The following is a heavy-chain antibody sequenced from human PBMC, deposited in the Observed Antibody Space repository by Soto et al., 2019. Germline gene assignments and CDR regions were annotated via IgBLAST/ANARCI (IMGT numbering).Heavy chain of an antibody. V-gene: IGHV3-21*01. CDR2: ISSSSSYI. CDR1: GFTFSSYS. D-gene: IGHD3-22*01. CDR3: ARDRYYDSSGYSDAFAI. Sequence: EVQLVESGGGLVKPGGSLRLSCAASGFTFSSYSMNWVRQAPGKGLEWVSSISSSSSYIYYADSVKGRFTISRDNAKNSLYLQMNSLRAEDTAVYYCARDRYYDSSGYSDAFAIWGQGTMVTVSS. J-gene: IGHJ3*02.